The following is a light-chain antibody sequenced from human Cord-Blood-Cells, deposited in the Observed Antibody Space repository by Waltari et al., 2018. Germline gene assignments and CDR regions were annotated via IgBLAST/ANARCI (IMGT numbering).Light chain of an antibody. Sequence: SSELTQDPAVSVALGQTVMITCQGDSLRSYYESWYQQKPGQAPVLVIYGKNNRPSGIPDRFSGSSSGNTASLTITGAQAEDEADYYCNSRDSSGNHLVFGGGTKLTVL. CDR1: SLRSYY. CDR2: GKN. CDR3: NSRDSSGNHLV. J-gene: IGLJ2*01. V-gene: IGLV3-19*01.